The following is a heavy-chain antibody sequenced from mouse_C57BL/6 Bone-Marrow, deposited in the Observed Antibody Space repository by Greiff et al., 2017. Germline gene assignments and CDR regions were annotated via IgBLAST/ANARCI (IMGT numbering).Heavy chain of an antibody. Sequence: EVQLQQSGPELVKPGASVKISCKASGYTFTDYYMNWVKQSHGKSLEWIGDINPNNGGTSYNQKFKGKATLTVDKSSSTAYMELRSLTSEDSAVYYCARDLYYYGSTRYFDVWGRGTTVTVSS. J-gene: IGHJ1*03. CDR1: GYTFTDYY. CDR3: ARDLYYYGSTRYFDV. D-gene: IGHD1-1*01. V-gene: IGHV1-26*01. CDR2: INPNNGGT.